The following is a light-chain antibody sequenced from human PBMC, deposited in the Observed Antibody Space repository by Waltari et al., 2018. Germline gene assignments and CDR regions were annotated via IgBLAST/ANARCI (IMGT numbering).Light chain of an antibody. CDR1: QSISGS. CDR3: QQTYSGLPWT. V-gene: IGKV1-39*01. J-gene: IGKJ1*01. CDR2: GTS. Sequence: DIQVTQSPSSLSASVGDSVTITCRASQSISGSLNWYQQKPGKAPKLLIYGTSSLQSGLPSRFSGSGSGTDFTLTISSLQPEDFATYYCQQTYSGLPWTFDQGTKVEIK.